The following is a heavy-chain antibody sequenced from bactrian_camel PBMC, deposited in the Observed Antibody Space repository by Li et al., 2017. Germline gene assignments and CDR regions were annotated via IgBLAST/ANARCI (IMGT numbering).Heavy chain of an antibody. D-gene: IGHD4*01. J-gene: IGHJ6*01. CDR1: GYTYSSYC. V-gene: IGHV3S6*01. CDR2: IRPDGTDT. CDR3: VREQKSGDYAPAFGY. Sequence: QLVESGGGSVQAGGSLRLSCAASGYTYSSYCVGWFRQAPGKGLEWVSSIRPDGTDTYYADSVKGRFTISMDNAKNTLYLQMNSLKPEDTAVYYCVREQKSGDYAPAFGYWGQGTQVTVS.